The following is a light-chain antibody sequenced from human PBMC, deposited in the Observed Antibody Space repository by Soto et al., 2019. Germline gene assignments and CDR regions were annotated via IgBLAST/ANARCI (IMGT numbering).Light chain of an antibody. CDR1: TSNIGSNY. CDR3: QVWDSSSDHYV. Sequence: QSVLTQPPSASGTPGQGVTISCSGSTSNIGSNYVYWYQQLPGTAPKLLIYRNNQRPSGVPDRFSGSKSGTSASLAISRAEAGDEADYYCQVWDSSSDHYVFGPGTKVTGL. CDR2: RNN. J-gene: IGLJ1*01. V-gene: IGLV1-47*01.